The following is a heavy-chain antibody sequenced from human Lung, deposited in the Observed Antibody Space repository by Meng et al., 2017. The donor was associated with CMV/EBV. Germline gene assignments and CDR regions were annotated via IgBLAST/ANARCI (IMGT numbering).Heavy chain of an antibody. D-gene: IGHD1-26*01. J-gene: IGHJ1*01. CDR2: IQYSGST. Sequence: SXTXSLXCPVSSGYFSSYYLGWIRQPPRKGVEWIGFIQYSGSTHYNPSLKSRVTISLDTSKNQFSLKLSSVTAADTAVYTCARTWSYYPENLQHWCQGTLVTVSS. CDR3: ARTWSYYPENLQH. CDR1: SGYFSSYY. V-gene: IGHV4-59*01.